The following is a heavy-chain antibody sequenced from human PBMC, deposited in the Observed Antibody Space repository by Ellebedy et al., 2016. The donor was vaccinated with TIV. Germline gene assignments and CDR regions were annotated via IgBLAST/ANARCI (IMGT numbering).Heavy chain of an antibody. CDR1: GFPFSTYA. J-gene: IGHJ6*02. D-gene: IGHD3-3*01. CDR3: ARDGTTYYDFWSGYDYYYGMDV. Sequence: GESLKISCAASGFPFSTYAMSWVRQAPGKGLEWVSVIYSGGSTYYADSVKGRFTISRDNSKNTLYLQMNSLSAEDTAVYYCARDGTTYYDFWSGYDYYYGMDVWGQGTTVTVSS. V-gene: IGHV3-53*01. CDR2: IYSGGST.